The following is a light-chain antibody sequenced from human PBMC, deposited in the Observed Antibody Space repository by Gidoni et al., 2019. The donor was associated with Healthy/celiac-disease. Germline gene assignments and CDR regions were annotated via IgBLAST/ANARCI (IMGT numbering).Light chain of an antibody. CDR3: QKSYSTPAVT. CDR1: QSISSY. Sequence: DIQMTPSPSSLSASVGDRVTITCRASQSISSYLNWYQQKPGKAPKLLIYAASSLQSGVPSRFSGRGSGTDVTLTRSSLQPEGFATYYCQKSYSTPAVTFGGGTKVEIK. V-gene: IGKV1-39*01. J-gene: IGKJ4*01. CDR2: AAS.